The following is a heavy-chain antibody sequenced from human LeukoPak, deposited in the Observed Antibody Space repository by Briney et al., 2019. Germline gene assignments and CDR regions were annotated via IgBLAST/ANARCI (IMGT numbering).Heavy chain of an antibody. Sequence: GESLKIYCKGSGYSFTSYWIRWVRQMPGKGVEWMGITYPGDSDTRYSPSFHGQITISADKSISTAYLQWISLKASDTAMYYCARRVGLISTVTNQADAFDIWGQRTMVTVSS. V-gene: IGHV5-51*01. CDR2: TYPGDSDT. CDR1: GYSFTSYW. CDR3: ARRVGLISTVTNQADAFDI. J-gene: IGHJ3*02. D-gene: IGHD4-17*01.